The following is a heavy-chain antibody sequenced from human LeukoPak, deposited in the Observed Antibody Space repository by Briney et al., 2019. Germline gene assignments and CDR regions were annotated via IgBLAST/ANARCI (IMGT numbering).Heavy chain of an antibody. Sequence: GGSLRLSCAASGFTFSSYSMNWVRQAPGKGLEWVSSISSSSSYIYYADSVKGRFTISRDNAKNSLYLQMNSLRAEDTAVYYCASKALNYYGSGSPHHQAFDIWGQGTMVTVSS. J-gene: IGHJ3*02. CDR1: GFTFSSYS. D-gene: IGHD3-10*01. CDR2: ISSSSSYI. CDR3: ASKALNYYGSGSPHHQAFDI. V-gene: IGHV3-21*01.